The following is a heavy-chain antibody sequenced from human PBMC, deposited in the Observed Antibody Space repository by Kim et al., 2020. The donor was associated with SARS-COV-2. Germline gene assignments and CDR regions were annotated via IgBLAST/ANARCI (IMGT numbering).Heavy chain of an antibody. CDR3: ARGKAPQYEYYYGSGYYYYGMDV. Sequence: SETLSLTCAVYGGSFSGYYWSWIRQPPGKGLEWIGEINHSGSTNYNPSLKSRVTISVDTSKNQFSLKLSSVTAADTAVYYCARGKAPQYEYYYGSGYYYYGMDVWGQGTTVTVSS. CDR2: INHSGST. J-gene: IGHJ6*02. D-gene: IGHD3-10*01. CDR1: GGSFSGYY. V-gene: IGHV4-34*01.